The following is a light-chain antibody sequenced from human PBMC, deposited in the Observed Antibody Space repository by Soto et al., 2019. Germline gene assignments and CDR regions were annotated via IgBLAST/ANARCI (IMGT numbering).Light chain of an antibody. Sequence: EIMMTQSPATLSVSPGERATLSCRASQSVSSSLAWYQQKPGQAPRLLIYGESTRATGIPARFSGSGSGTEFTLTIHSLQSEDFAVYYCQQYNNWWTFGQGTKVDIK. CDR1: QSVSSS. CDR3: QQYNNWWT. CDR2: GES. V-gene: IGKV3-15*01. J-gene: IGKJ1*01.